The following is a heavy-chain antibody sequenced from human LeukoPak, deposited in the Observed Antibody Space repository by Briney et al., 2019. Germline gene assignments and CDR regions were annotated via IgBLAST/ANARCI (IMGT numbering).Heavy chain of an antibody. Sequence: ASVKVSCKVSGYTLTELSMHWVRQAPGKGLEWMGGFDPEDGETIYAQKFQGRVTMTEDTSTDTAYMELSSLRSEDTAVYYCATTGRLRGRRWFDPWGQGTLVTVSS. CDR2: FDPEDGET. CDR3: ATTGRLRGRRWFDP. V-gene: IGHV1-24*01. D-gene: IGHD1-1*01. J-gene: IGHJ5*02. CDR1: GYTLTELS.